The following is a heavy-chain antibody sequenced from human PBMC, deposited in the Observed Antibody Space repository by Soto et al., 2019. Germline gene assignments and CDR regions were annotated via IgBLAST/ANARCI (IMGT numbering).Heavy chain of an antibody. CDR2: IIPIFGTA. D-gene: IGHD3-22*01. J-gene: IGHJ4*02. Sequence: SVKVSCKASGGTFNKYAISWVRQAPGQGLEWMGGIIPIFGTANYAQKFQGRVTITADESTSTAYMELRSLRSEDTAVYYCARGVHYDSSGYYYFYWGQGTLVTVSS. V-gene: IGHV1-69*13. CDR1: GGTFNKYA. CDR3: ARGVHYDSSGYYYFY.